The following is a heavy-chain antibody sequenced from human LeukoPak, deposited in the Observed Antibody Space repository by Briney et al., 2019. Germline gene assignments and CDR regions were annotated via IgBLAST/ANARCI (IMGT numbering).Heavy chain of an antibody. CDR3: ARFRGRCSGGICYQNNYYYYGMDV. J-gene: IGHJ6*04. CDR2: INHSGST. Sequence: SETLSLTCAVYGGSFSGYYWSWIRQPPGKGLGWIGEINHSGSTTYNPSLKSRVTIPVDTSKNQFSLQLRSVAAADAAVYYRARFRGRCSGGICYQNNYYYYGMDVWGKGTTVTVSS. V-gene: IGHV4-34*01. D-gene: IGHD2-15*01. CDR1: GGSFSGYY.